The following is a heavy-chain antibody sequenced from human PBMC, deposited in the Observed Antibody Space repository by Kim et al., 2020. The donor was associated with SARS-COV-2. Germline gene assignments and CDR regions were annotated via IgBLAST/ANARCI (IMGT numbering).Heavy chain of an antibody. CDR3: ATSQWELLPDAFDI. V-gene: IGHV1-18*01. Sequence: ASVKVSCKASGYTFTSYGISWVRQAPGQGLEWMGWISAYNGNTNYAQKLQGRVTMTTDTSTSTAYMELRSLRSDDTAVYYCATSQWELLPDAFDIWGQGTMVTVSS. CDR1: GYTFTSYG. CDR2: ISAYNGNT. D-gene: IGHD1-26*01. J-gene: IGHJ3*02.